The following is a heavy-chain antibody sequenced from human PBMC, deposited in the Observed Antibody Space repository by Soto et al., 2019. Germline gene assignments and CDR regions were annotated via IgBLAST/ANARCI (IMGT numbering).Heavy chain of an antibody. J-gene: IGHJ4*02. CDR1: GGSVTNSQYF. D-gene: IGHD1-7*01. CDR3: ASRKYIWNYEGKYFDD. V-gene: IGHV4-39*07. Sequence: PSETLSLTCTVSGGSVTNSQYFWVWLRQPPGKGLEWIGTIYHSGSVHYNPSLKSPVTISVDTSKKQFSLKLRSVTAADTAVYYCASRKYIWNYEGKYFDDWVQGTLVTAPQ. CDR2: IYHSGSV.